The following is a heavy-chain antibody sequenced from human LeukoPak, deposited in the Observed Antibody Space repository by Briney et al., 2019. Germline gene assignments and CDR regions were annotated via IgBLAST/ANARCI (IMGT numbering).Heavy chain of an antibody. Sequence: GGSLRLSCAASGFTFSSYGMSWVRQAPGKGLEWVSAISGSGGSTYYADSVKGRFTISRDNSKNTLYLQMNSLRAEDTAVYYCAKTHNVLLWFGETPPPYYFDYWGQGTLVTVSS. J-gene: IGHJ4*02. CDR1: GFTFSSYG. V-gene: IGHV3-23*01. CDR3: AKTHNVLLWFGETPPPYYFDY. D-gene: IGHD3-10*01. CDR2: ISGSGGST.